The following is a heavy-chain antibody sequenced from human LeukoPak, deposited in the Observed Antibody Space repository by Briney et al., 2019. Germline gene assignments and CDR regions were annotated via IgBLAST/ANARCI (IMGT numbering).Heavy chain of an antibody. CDR1: RFTFSSYE. J-gene: IGHJ4*02. CDR2: ISSSGSTI. V-gene: IGHV3-48*03. CDR3: ARGGITMMVYDY. Sequence: GGSLRLSCAASRFTFSSYEMNWVRQAPGKGLEWISYISSSGSTIYYADSVKGRFTISRDNAKNSLYLQMNSLRAEDTAVYYCARGGITMMVYDYWGQGTLVTVSS. D-gene: IGHD3-22*01.